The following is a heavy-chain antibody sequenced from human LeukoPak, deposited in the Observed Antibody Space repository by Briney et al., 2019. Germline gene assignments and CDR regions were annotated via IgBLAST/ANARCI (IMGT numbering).Heavy chain of an antibody. J-gene: IGHJ6*03. D-gene: IGHD1/OR15-1a*01. CDR2: ISGSGGST. V-gene: IGHV3-23*01. Sequence: PGGSLRLSCAASGFTFSSYAMSWVRQAPGKGLEWVSAISGSGGSTYYADSVKGRFTISRDNSKNTLYLQMNSLRAEDTAVYYCAKARGNSYYYYMDVWGKGTTVTVSS. CDR1: GFTFSSYA. CDR3: AKARGNSYYYYMDV.